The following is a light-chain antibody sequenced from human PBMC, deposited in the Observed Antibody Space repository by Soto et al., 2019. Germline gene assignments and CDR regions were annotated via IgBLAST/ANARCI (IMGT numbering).Light chain of an antibody. V-gene: IGKV3D-15*01. CDR3: PQYNAWPRT. CDR1: QSVSYN. J-gene: IGKJ3*01. CDR2: GLS. Sequence: EIVMTQSPATLSVSPGERATLSCRASQSVSYNLAWYQQKPGQPPRLLLYGLSTRSNSIPARFISRGSGTEFTLNSRRIQSGDFAVYYCPQYNAWPRTFGPGTKVDFK.